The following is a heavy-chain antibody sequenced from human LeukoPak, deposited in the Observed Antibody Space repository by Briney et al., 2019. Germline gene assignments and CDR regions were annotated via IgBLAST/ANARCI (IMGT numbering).Heavy chain of an antibody. Sequence: GGSLRLSCAASGFTVSSNYMSWVRQAPGKGLEWVSVIYSGGSTYYADSVKGRFTISRDNAKNSLYLQMNSLRAEDTAVYYCARVGHELAAPDYWGQGTLVTVSS. CDR2: IYSGGST. J-gene: IGHJ4*02. D-gene: IGHD5-24*01. CDR3: ARVGHELAAPDY. CDR1: GFTVSSNY. V-gene: IGHV3-53*01.